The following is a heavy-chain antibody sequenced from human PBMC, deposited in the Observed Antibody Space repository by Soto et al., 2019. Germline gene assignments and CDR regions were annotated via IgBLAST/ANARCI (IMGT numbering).Heavy chain of an antibody. V-gene: IGHV1-3*01. CDR1: GYTFKIYA. Sequence: QVLLVQSGAEVKRPGASVKVSCKASGYTFKIYAIHWVRQAPGQSLEWMGWIIPGNGDTKYSQQFQDRITFTWDTSASTDYMELSSLGAEDTSDYYCARDDSSSRSFDYWGQGTRVTVSS. D-gene: IGHD6-6*01. CDR3: ARDDSSSRSFDY. CDR2: IIPGNGDT. J-gene: IGHJ4*02.